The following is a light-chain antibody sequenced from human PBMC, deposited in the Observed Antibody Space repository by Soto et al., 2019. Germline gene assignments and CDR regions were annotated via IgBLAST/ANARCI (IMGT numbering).Light chain of an antibody. J-gene: IGKJ1*01. CDR2: GAS. V-gene: IGKV3-15*01. Sequence: EIVMTQSPATLSVSPGERATLSCRASQNISSNLAWYKQKPGQAPRVLIDGASTRATGIPARFSGSGSGTAFTLTISSLQSEDFAVYYCQQYNNWLWTFGQGTKVEIE. CDR1: QNISSN. CDR3: QQYNNWLWT.